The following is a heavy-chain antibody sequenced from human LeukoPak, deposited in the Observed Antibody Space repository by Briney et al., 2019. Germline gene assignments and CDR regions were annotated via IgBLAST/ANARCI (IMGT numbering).Heavy chain of an antibody. D-gene: IGHD2-2*03. CDR2: IRNKAYGGTT. J-gene: IGHJ4*02. CDR1: GINFGDDA. V-gene: IGHV3-49*04. CDR3: SVDIGDY. Sequence: GGSLRLSCTVSGINFGDDAMSWVRQAPGKGLEWVGFIRNKAYGGTTEYAASVKGRFIISRDDSKSIAYLQMNSLKTEDTAVYYCSVDIGDYWGQGILVTVSS.